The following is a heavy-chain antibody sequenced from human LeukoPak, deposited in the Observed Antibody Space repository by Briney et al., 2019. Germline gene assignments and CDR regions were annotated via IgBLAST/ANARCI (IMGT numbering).Heavy chain of an antibody. V-gene: IGHV3-30*03. CDR3: ARDYYASGSFPNWFDP. D-gene: IGHD3-10*01. Sequence: GGSLRLSCVGSGLALRNYHVTWVRQAPGKGLEWVATISYDGSYKYYADSVKGRFTISRDNSKNTLYLQMNGLRAEDTAVFYCARDYYASGSFPNWFDPWGQGTLVTVSS. J-gene: IGHJ5*02. CDR1: GLALRNYH. CDR2: ISYDGSYK.